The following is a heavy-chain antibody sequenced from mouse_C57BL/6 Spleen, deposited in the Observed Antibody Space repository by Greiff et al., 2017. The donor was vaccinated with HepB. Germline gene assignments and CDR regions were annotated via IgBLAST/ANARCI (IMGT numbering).Heavy chain of an antibody. J-gene: IGHJ1*03. CDR1: GYTFTSYW. CDR3: ARSGVYYGGWYFDV. Sequence: VQLQQSGAELVRPGSSVKLSCKASGYTFTSYWMDWVKQRPGQGLEWIGNIYPSDSETHYNQKFKDKATLTVDKSSSTAYMQLSSLTSEDSAVYYCARSGVYYGGWYFDVWGTGTTVTVSS. D-gene: IGHD2-1*01. CDR2: IYPSDSET. V-gene: IGHV1-61*01.